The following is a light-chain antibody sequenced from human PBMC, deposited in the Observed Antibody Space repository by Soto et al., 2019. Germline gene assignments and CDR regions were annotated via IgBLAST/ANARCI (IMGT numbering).Light chain of an antibody. CDR3: SSYTSSSTRV. CDR2: EVS. V-gene: IGLV2-14*01. Sequence: QSALTQPASVSGSPGQSITISCTGTSSDVGGYNYVSWYQHHPGKAPKLMIYEVSNRPSGVSNRFSGSKSGNMASLTISGLQAEDEADYYCSSYTSSSTRVFGGGTKLTVL. J-gene: IGLJ3*02. CDR1: SSDVGGYNY.